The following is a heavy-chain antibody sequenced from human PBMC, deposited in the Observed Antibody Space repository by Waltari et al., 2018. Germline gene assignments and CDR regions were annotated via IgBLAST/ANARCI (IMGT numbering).Heavy chain of an antibody. Sequence: HVQLVQSGAEVKKPGSSGNVSCKASGATFNTYALTWVRQAPGQGLEWMGGIIPVFGTANYAQKFRGRVTITADESTSTVYMEVRSMTSEDTAVYYCARIKESGRSRMGPFDYWGQGTLVTVSS. V-gene: IGHV1-69*01. CDR1: GATFNTYA. CDR2: IIPVFGTA. J-gene: IGHJ4*02. CDR3: ARIKESGRSRMGPFDY. D-gene: IGHD1-26*01.